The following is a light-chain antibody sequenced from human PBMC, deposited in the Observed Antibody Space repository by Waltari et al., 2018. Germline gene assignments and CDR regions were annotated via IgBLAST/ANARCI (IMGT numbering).Light chain of an antibody. CDR3: STWDISLNTHV. Sequence: QAGLTQPPSVSKGLRPTATLTCTGNNNNVGNQGALWLQQHQGHPPNLLSNRNNHRPPAIPEIFSASRSGNTASLTITELQPEDEADYYCSTWDISLNTHVFGTGTKVTVL. J-gene: IGLJ1*01. CDR1: NNNVGNQG. V-gene: IGLV10-54*04. CDR2: RNN.